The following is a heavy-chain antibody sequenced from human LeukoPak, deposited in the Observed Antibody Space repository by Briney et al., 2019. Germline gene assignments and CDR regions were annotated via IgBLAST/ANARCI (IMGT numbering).Heavy chain of an antibody. D-gene: IGHD3-3*01. CDR2: IWYDGSNK. V-gene: IGHV3-33*01. CDR3: ARGFSPSGKVDY. J-gene: IGHJ4*02. CDR1: GFTFSSYG. Sequence: GGSLRLSCAASGFTFSSYGMHWVRQAPGKGLEWVAVIWYDGSNKYYADSVKGRFTISRDNSKNTLYLQMNSLRAEDTAVYYCARGFSPSGKVDYWGQGTLVTVSS.